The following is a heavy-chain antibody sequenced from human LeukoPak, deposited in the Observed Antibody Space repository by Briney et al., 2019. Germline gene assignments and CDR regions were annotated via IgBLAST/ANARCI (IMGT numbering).Heavy chain of an antibody. Sequence: ASVKVSCKASGYTFTSYGISWVRQAPGQGLEWMGWISAYNGNTNYAQKLQGRVTMTTDTSTSTAYMELRSLRSDDTAVYYCARAVHDYVWGSYRYEFDYWGQGTLVTVSS. CDR2: ISAYNGNT. CDR1: GYTFTSYG. J-gene: IGHJ4*02. D-gene: IGHD3-16*02. CDR3: ARAVHDYVWGSYRYEFDY. V-gene: IGHV1-18*01.